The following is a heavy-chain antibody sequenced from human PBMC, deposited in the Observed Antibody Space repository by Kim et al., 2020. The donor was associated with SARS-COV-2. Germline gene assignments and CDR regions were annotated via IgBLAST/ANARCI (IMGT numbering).Heavy chain of an antibody. J-gene: IGHJ4*02. CDR3: AKCKVITMVRGPNGMFDY. CDR1: GFTFSSYA. V-gene: IGHV3-23*01. D-gene: IGHD3-10*01. CDR2: ISGSGGST. Sequence: GGSLRLSCAASGFTFSSYAMSWVRQAPGKGLEWVSAISGSGGSTYYADSVKGRFTISRDNSKNTLYLQMNSLRAEDTAVYYCAKCKVITMVRGPNGMFDYWGQGTLVTVSS.